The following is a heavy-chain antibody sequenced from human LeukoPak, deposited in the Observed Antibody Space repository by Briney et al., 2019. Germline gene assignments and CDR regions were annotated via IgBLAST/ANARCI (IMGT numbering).Heavy chain of an antibody. J-gene: IGHJ3*02. CDR1: GLTLSSYS. V-gene: IGHV3-21*01. Sequence: GGSLRLSCAASGLTLSSYSMNWVRQAPGKGLEWVSSIGSGSTYTYYGDSVKGRFSMSRDNAKNSVYLQMYSLRAEDTAVYYCAGDPRGYCTSAACYGDAFDIWGQGTMVTVSS. CDR3: AGDPRGYCTSAACYGDAFDI. D-gene: IGHD2-2*01. CDR2: IGSGSTYT.